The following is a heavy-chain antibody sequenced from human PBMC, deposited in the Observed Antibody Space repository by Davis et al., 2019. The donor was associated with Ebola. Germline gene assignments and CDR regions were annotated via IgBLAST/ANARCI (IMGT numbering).Heavy chain of an antibody. D-gene: IGHD4-17*01. J-gene: IGHJ4*02. CDR2: IYYSGTT. CDR3: ARVSPDYGVDYFDY. V-gene: IGHV4-31*03. Sequence: PSETLSLTCTLSGGSISSDDYYWSWIRQHPGKGLEWIGYIYYSGTTYYNPSLKSRVTISVDTSRNQFSLRLSSVTAADTAVYYCARVSPDYGVDYFDYWGQGTLVTVSS. CDR1: GGSISSDDYY.